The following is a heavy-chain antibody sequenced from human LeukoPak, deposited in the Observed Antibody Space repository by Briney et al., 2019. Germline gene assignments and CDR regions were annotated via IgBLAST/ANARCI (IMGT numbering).Heavy chain of an antibody. CDR2: INHSGST. D-gene: IGHD3-10*01. CDR3: ARVQHYYGSGTGP. J-gene: IGHJ3*01. Sequence: PSETLSLTCAVYGGSFSGYYWSWIRQPPGKGLEWIGEINHSGSTNYNPSLKSRVTISVDTSKNQFSLKLSSVTAADTAVYYCARVQHYYGSGTGPWGQGTMVTVSS. V-gene: IGHV4-34*01. CDR1: GGSFSGYY.